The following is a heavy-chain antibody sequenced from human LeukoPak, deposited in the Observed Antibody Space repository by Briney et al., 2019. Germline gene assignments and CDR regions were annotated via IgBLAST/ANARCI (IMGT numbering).Heavy chain of an antibody. J-gene: IGHJ4*02. V-gene: IGHV3-7*01. Sequence: PGGSLRLSCAASGFTFSSYGMHWVRQAPGKGLEWVANIKQDGSEKYYVDSVKGRFTISRDNAKNSLYLQMNSLRAEDTAVYYCARGGGYYYFDYWGQGTLVTVSS. D-gene: IGHD3-22*01. CDR1: GFTFSSYG. CDR2: IKQDGSEK. CDR3: ARGGGYYYFDY.